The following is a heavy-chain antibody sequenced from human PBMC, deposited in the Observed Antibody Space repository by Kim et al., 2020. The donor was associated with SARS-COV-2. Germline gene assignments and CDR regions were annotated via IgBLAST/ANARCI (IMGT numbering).Heavy chain of an antibody. J-gene: IGHJ4*02. Sequence: SETLSLTCTVSGGSISSSSYYWGWIRQPPGKGLEWIGSIYYSGSTYYNPSLKSRVTISVDTSKNQFSLKLSSVTAADTAVYYCARQNRAYCTNGVCYNFDYWGQGTLVTVSS. CDR1: GGSISSSSYY. V-gene: IGHV4-39*01. CDR2: IYYSGST. CDR3: ARQNRAYCTNGVCYNFDY. D-gene: IGHD2-8*01.